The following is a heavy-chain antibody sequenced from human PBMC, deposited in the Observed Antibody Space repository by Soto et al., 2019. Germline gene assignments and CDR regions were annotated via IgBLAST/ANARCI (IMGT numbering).Heavy chain of an antibody. V-gene: IGHV4-39*01. CDR3: ARHTPAISISDH. Sequence: QLQLQESGPGLVKPSETLSLTCTVSGGSISSSSYYWGWIRQPPGKGLEWIGSIYYSGSTYYNPSLKRRVTIFVATSKSQVSLKLSSVTGAATAVFYCARHTPAISISDHWGQGTLVTVSS. CDR2: IYYSGST. D-gene: IGHD2-15*01. J-gene: IGHJ4*02. CDR1: GGSISSSSYY.